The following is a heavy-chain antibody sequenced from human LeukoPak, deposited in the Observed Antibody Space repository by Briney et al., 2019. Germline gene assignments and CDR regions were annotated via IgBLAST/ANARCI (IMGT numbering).Heavy chain of an antibody. V-gene: IGHV3-33*01. CDR3: VRSDWFDN. CDR2: IWYDGSDK. J-gene: IGHJ5*02. CDR1: GFTFSDSG. Sequence: PGGSLRLSCAASGFTFSDSGMHWVRQAPGKGLEWVAIIWYDGSDKYHADSVKGRFTISRDNAKNTLYLQMNSLRAEDTAMYYCVRSDWFDNWGQGTLVTVSS.